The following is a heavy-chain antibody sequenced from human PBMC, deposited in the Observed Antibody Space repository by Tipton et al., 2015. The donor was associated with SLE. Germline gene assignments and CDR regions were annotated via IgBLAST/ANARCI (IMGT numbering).Heavy chain of an antibody. V-gene: IGHV1-2*06. J-gene: IGHJ4*02. Sequence: QSGPEVKKPGASVKVSCEASGYTFTDYYVHWVRQAPGQGLEWMGRFTPKSGGTNYAHKFRGRVTMTRDTSSSTAYMELSRLTSDDTAVFYCARDLREYSSSWGFGYWGQGTLVTVSS. CDR3: ARDLREYSSSWGFGY. CDR1: GYTFTDYY. D-gene: IGHD6-13*01. CDR2: FTPKSGGT.